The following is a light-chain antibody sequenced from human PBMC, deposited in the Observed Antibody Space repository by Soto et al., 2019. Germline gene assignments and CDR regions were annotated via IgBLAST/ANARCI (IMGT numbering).Light chain of an antibody. CDR2: GAS. J-gene: IGKJ1*01. Sequence: EIVMTQSPVTLSVSPGERATLSCRASQSVTNSYLAWYQQKPGQAPRLLIYGASSRATGIPDRFSGSGSGTDFTPTISRLEPEDFAVYYCQQYGSSGTFGQGTKVDIK. CDR1: QSVTNSY. V-gene: IGKV3-20*01. CDR3: QQYGSSGT.